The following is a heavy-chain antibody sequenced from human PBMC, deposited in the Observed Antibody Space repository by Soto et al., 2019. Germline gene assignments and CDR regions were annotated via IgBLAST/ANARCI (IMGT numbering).Heavy chain of an antibody. CDR2: ISYDGSNK. D-gene: IGHD3-3*01. Sequence: QVQLVESGGGVVQPGRSLRLSCAASGFTFSSYAMHWVRQAPGKGLEWVAVISYDGSNKYYADSVKGRFTISRDNSKNTLYLQMNSLRAEDTAVYYCARSIGYFDYWGQGTLVTVSS. CDR3: ARSIGYFDY. J-gene: IGHJ4*02. CDR1: GFTFSSYA. V-gene: IGHV3-30-3*01.